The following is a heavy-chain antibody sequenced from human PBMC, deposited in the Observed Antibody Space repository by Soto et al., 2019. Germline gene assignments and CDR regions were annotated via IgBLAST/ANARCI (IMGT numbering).Heavy chain of an antibody. Sequence: QVQLVESGRGVVQPGRSLRLSCAASGFTFSSYGMHWVRQAPGKGLEWVAVISYDGSNKYYADSVKGRFTISRDNSKNTLYLQMNSLRAEDTAVYYCAKDSSYSSGWYQGGGKFDYWGQGTLVTVSS. CDR2: ISYDGSNK. CDR3: AKDSSYSSGWYQGGGKFDY. V-gene: IGHV3-30*18. D-gene: IGHD6-19*01. CDR1: GFTFSSYG. J-gene: IGHJ4*02.